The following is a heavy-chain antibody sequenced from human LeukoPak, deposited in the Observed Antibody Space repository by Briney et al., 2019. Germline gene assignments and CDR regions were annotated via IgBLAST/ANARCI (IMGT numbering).Heavy chain of an antibody. Sequence: GGSLRLSCVVSGFTFSNYWMDWVRQAPGKGLEWVAFIRQDERETDYAGSVKGRFTISRDNAKNSLYLQMNNLRVEDTAVYYCATRGDLSWFGALRHWSQGTVVTVSS. CDR2: IRQDERET. CDR1: GFTFSNYW. V-gene: IGHV3-7*01. D-gene: IGHD3-16*02. J-gene: IGHJ4*02. CDR3: ATRGDLSWFGALRH.